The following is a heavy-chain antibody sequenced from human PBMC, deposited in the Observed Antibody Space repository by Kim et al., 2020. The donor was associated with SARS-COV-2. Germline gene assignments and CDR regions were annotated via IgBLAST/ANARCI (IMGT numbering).Heavy chain of an antibody. D-gene: IGHD2-21*01. CDR2: TYYRGCT. CDR3: PRTLGACYRLACSFDF. Sequence: SETLSLTCTLTGCYISSHYWSWIRQPPGKGLEWIGYTYYRGCTYYKPSLKSRVPISVDTHKNQSTLKLNSVTAADTAESYCPRTLGACYRLACSFDFWG. V-gene: IGHV4-59*11. CDR1: GCYISSHY. J-gene: IGHJ4*03.